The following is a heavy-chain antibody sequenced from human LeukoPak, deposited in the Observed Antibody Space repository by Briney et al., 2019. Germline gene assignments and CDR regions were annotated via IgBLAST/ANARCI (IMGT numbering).Heavy chain of an antibody. CDR3: ARNYGRPKTFDY. Sequence: SETLSLTCAVYGGSFSGYYWSWIRQPPGKGLEWIGEINHSGSTNYNPSLKSRVTISVDTSKNQFSLKLSSVTAADTAVYYCARNYGRPKTFDYWAREPWSPSPQ. CDR1: GGSFSGYY. CDR2: INHSGST. V-gene: IGHV4-34*01. J-gene: IGHJ4*02. D-gene: IGHD1-7*01.